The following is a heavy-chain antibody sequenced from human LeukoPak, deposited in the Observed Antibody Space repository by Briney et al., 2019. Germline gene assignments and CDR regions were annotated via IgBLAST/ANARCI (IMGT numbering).Heavy chain of an antibody. J-gene: IGHJ6*03. D-gene: IGHD3-3*01. CDR1: GFTFSSYS. CDR2: ISSSSYI. Sequence: PGGSLRLSCAASGFTFSSYSMNWVRQAPGKGLEWVSSISSSSYIYYADSVKGRFTISRDNARNSLYLRMNSLRAEDTAVYYCARETSIRFLEWLGYMDVWGKGTTVTVSS. CDR3: ARETSIRFLEWLGYMDV. V-gene: IGHV3-21*01.